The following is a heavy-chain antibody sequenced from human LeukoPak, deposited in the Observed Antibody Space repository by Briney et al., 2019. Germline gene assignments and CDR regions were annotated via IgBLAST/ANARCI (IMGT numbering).Heavy chain of an antibody. D-gene: IGHD6-6*01. Sequence: ASVKVSCKASGGTFSSYAISWVRQAPGQGLEWMGRIIPIFGTANYAQKFQGRVTITTDESTSTAYMELSSLRSEDTAVYYCAREVAARPSDAFDIWGQGTMVTVSS. CDR3: AREVAARPSDAFDI. V-gene: IGHV1-69*05. J-gene: IGHJ3*02. CDR1: GGTFSSYA. CDR2: IIPIFGTA.